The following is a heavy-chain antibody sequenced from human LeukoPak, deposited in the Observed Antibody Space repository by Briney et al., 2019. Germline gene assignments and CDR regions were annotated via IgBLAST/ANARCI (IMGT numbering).Heavy chain of an antibody. Sequence: APVKVSCKASGYTFTGYYMHWVRQAPGQGLEWMGWINPNSGGTNYAQKFQGRVTMTRDTSISTAYMELSRLRSDDTAVYYCARVREAYCGGDCSYFDYWGQGTLVTVSS. V-gene: IGHV1-2*02. CDR2: INPNSGGT. D-gene: IGHD2-21*01. J-gene: IGHJ4*02. CDR1: GYTFTGYY. CDR3: ARVREAYCGGDCSYFDY.